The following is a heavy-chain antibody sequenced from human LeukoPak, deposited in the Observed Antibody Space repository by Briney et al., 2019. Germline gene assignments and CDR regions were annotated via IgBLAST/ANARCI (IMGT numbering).Heavy chain of an antibody. CDR1: GGSISSGGFY. Sequence: SETLSLTCNVSGGSISSGGFYWSWIRQPPGKGLEWIGHVYHSGNTFYSPSLRGRVTISVDTSKNQFSLEVPSVTAADTAVYYCAREVYGSGIFEFWGQGTLVTVSS. V-gene: IGHV4-31*03. J-gene: IGHJ4*02. CDR2: VYHSGNT. D-gene: IGHD3-10*01. CDR3: AREVYGSGIFEF.